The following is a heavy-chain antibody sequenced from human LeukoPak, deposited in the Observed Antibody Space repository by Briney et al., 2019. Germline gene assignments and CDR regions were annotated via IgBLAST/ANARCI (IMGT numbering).Heavy chain of an antibody. J-gene: IGHJ3*02. CDR2: ISYDGSNK. CDR1: GFTFSSYA. V-gene: IGHV3-30-3*01. Sequence: GRSLRLSCAASGFTFSSYAMHWVRQAPGKGLEWVAVISYDGSNKYYADSVKGRFTISRDNSKNTLYLQMNSQRAEDTAVYYCARASGITMIVVVIDDAFDIWGQGTMVTVSS. CDR3: ARASGITMIVVVIDDAFDI. D-gene: IGHD3-22*01.